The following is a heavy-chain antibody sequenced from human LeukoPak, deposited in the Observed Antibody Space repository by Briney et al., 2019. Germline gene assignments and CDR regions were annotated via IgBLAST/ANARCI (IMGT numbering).Heavy chain of an antibody. Sequence: SGTLSLTCTVSGGSISSSSYYWGWIRQPPGKGLEWIGSIYYSGSTYYNPSLKSRVTISVDTSKNQFSLKLSSVAAADTAVYYCEVGYDILTGLGLDIWGQGTMVTVSS. D-gene: IGHD3-9*01. CDR3: EVGYDILTGLGLDI. V-gene: IGHV4-39*07. J-gene: IGHJ3*02. CDR1: GGSISSSSYY. CDR2: IYYSGST.